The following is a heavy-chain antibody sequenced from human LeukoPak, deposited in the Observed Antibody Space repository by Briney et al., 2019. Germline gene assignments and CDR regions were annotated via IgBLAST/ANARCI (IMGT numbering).Heavy chain of an antibody. J-gene: IGHJ4*02. CDR2: FDPEDGET. Sequence: ASVKVSCKVSGYTLTELSMHWVRQAPGKGLEWMGGFDPEDGETIYAQKFQGRVTMTKDTSTDTAYMELSSLRSEDTAVYYCATHADYYGSGTWGQGTLVTVSS. CDR3: ATHADYYGSGT. V-gene: IGHV1-24*01. D-gene: IGHD3-10*01. CDR1: GYTLTELS.